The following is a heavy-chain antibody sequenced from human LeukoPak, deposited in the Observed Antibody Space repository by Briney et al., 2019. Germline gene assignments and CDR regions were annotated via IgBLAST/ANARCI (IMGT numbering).Heavy chain of an antibody. V-gene: IGHV3-30*03. CDR2: ISYDGSNK. D-gene: IGHD3-22*01. CDR3: ARATGYMIVVD. CDR1: GFTFSSYG. Sequence: GGSLRLSCAASGFTFSSYGMHWVRQAPGKGLEWVAVISYDGSNKNYVGSVKGRFTISRDNSKNTLYLQMNSLRAEDTAVYYCARATGYMIVVDWGQGTLVTVSS. J-gene: IGHJ4*02.